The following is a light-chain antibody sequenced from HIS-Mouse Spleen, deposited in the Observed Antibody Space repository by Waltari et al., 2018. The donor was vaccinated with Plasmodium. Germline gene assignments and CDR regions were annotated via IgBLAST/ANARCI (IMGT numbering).Light chain of an antibody. Sequence: EIVLTQSPGTLSLSPGERATLSCRASQSVSSSYLAWYQQKPGQAPRRLLYGASSRATGIPDRFSGSWSGTDFTLTISRLEPEDFAVYYCQQYGSSPYTFGQGTKLEIK. CDR1: QSVSSSY. V-gene: IGKV3-20*01. CDR3: QQYGSSPYT. J-gene: IGKJ2*01. CDR2: GAS.